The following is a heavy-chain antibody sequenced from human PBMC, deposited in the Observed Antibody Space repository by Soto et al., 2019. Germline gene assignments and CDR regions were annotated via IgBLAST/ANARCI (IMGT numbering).Heavy chain of an antibody. Sequence: EVQLLESGGGLVQPGGSLRLSCSASGFSFSYYAMSWVRQAPGKGLEWVSAITGSGLSSYYADSVKGRLTISSDNSQNTLYLQMSSLRAEDTALYHCAKTLTPPSGSGTYYGCAFDIWGQGTVVTVSS. J-gene: IGHJ3*02. CDR3: AKTLTPPSGSGTYYGCAFDI. V-gene: IGHV3-23*01. CDR2: ITGSGLSS. D-gene: IGHD3-10*01. CDR1: GFSFSYYA.